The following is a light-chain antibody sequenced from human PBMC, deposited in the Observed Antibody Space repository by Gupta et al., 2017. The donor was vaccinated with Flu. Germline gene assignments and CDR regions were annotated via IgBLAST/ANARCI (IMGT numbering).Light chain of an antibody. CDR1: QSISSW. CDR3: QQYNSYPMYT. V-gene: IGKV1-5*03. Sequence: DIHMTQSPCTLSASVGDRVTIPCRASQSISSWLAWYQQKPGKAPKLLIYKASSLESGVPSRFSGGGSGTEFTLTISSLQPDDVATYYCQQYNSYPMYTFGQGTKLEIK. J-gene: IGKJ2*01. CDR2: KAS.